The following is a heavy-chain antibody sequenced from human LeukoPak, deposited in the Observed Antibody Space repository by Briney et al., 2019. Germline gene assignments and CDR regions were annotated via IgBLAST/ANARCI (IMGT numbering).Heavy chain of an antibody. CDR3: ARDRYSGSYYDAFDI. CDR1: GYTFTGYY. CDR2: INPNSGGT. V-gene: IGHV1-2*02. J-gene: IGHJ3*02. Sequence: GSSVKVSCKASGYTFTGYYMHWVRQAPGQGLEWMGWINPNSGGTNYAQKFQGRVTMTRDTSISTAYMELSRLRSDDTAVYYCARDRYSGSYYDAFDIWGQGTKVTVSS. D-gene: IGHD1-26*01.